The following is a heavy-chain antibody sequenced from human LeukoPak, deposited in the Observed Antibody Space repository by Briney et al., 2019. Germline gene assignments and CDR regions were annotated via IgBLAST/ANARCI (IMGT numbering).Heavy chain of an antibody. Sequence: GASVKVSCKASGYIFTDYYMHWVRQAPGQGLEWMGWFNPASGGTKYAQKFQGRVTMTRDTSINTAYMELSSLGLDDTAVYYCARGLYYGSNQRAHDAFDIWGQGTLVTVSS. D-gene: IGHD4-23*01. J-gene: IGHJ3*02. CDR3: ARGLYYGSNQRAHDAFDI. V-gene: IGHV1-2*02. CDR1: GYIFTDYY. CDR2: FNPASGGT.